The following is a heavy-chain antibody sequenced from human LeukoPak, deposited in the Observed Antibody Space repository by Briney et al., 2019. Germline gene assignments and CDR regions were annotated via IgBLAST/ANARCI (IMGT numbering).Heavy chain of an antibody. J-gene: IGHJ6*03. CDR3: SRLTHSYYADTAGYYPYYYMDV. D-gene: IGHD3-22*01. CDR1: GDSISSSDYY. Sequence: SETLSLTCTVSGDSISSSDYYWGWIRQSPGKGLEWIGRISYSGKTFYNPSLKSRVTMSVDPSKNLFSLRLNSVTAADTAVYYCSRLTHSYYADTAGYYPYYYMDVWGEGATVTVSS. V-gene: IGHV4-39*02. CDR2: ISYSGKT.